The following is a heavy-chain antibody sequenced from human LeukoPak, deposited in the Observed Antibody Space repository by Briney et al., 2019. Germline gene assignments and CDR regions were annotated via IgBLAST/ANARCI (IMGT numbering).Heavy chain of an antibody. CDR3: ARDFPDYYDSSGYYGAFDY. D-gene: IGHD3-22*01. CDR1: GFTFSSYS. CDR2: ISSSSSTI. Sequence: PGGSLRLSCAASGFTFSSYSMNGVRQAPGKGLEWVSYISSSSSTIYYAGSVKGRFTISRDNAKNSLYLQMNSLRDEDTAVYYCARDFPDYYDSSGYYGAFDYWGQGTLVTVSS. V-gene: IGHV3-48*02. J-gene: IGHJ4*02.